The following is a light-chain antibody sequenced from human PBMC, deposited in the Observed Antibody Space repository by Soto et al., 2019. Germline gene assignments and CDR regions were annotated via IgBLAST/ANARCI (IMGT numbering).Light chain of an antibody. CDR3: QQSYSTL. J-gene: IGKJ1*01. CDR2: AAS. Sequence: DIQMTQSPSSLSASVGDRVTITCRASQSISSYLNWYQQKPGKAPKLLIYAASSLQSGVPSRFSGSGSGTDFTLTISSLQPEDFATYYCQQSYSTLFGQGTKVEI. CDR1: QSISSY. V-gene: IGKV1-39*01.